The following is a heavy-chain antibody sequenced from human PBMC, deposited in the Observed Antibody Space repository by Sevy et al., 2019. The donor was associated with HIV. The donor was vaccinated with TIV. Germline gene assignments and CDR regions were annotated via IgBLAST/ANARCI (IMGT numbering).Heavy chain of an antibody. CDR3: ARAYYYDSSAYYFDH. J-gene: IGHJ4*02. Sequence: ASVKVSCKASGYTFTAYYVHWVRQAPGQGLEWMGRINPNSGGTNYAQKFQGRVTMTRERSISTAYMELGGLRYDDTAVYHCARAYYYDSSAYYFDHWGQGTLVTVSS. D-gene: IGHD3-22*01. V-gene: IGHV1-2*06. CDR2: INPNSGGT. CDR1: GYTFTAYY.